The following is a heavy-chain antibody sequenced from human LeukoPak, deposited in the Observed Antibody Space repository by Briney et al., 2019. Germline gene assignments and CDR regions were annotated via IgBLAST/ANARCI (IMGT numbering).Heavy chain of an antibody. Sequence: GESLKISCKGFGYNFGGYWIAWVRQMPGKGLEWMGIIYPADSDTRYSPSFQGQVTISADKSITTAYLQWSSLKASDTAMYYCATPHDATAYYYDSSGYFYWGQGTLVTVSS. D-gene: IGHD3-22*01. CDR1: GYNFGGYW. CDR2: IYPADSDT. V-gene: IGHV5-51*01. J-gene: IGHJ4*02. CDR3: ATPHDATAYYYDSSGYFY.